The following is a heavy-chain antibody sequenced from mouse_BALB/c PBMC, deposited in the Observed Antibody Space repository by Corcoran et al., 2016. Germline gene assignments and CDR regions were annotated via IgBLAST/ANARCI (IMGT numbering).Heavy chain of an antibody. J-gene: IGHJ4*01. D-gene: IGHD2-14*01. CDR2: INPNNGGT. V-gene: IGHV1-22*01. Sequence: EVHLQQSGPKLVKPGASLKISCKTSEYTFTAYTMHWVKQSHGKSLEWIGGINPNNGGTSYNQTFKGKATLTATKSSSTPYMELRSLPSEDSAVYCCARFSYYRYDMDYWGQGTSVTVSS. CDR1: EYTFTAYT. CDR3: ARFSYYRYDMDY.